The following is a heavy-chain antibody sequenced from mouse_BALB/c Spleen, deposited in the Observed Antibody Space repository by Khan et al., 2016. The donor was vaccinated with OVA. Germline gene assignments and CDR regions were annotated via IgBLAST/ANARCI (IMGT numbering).Heavy chain of an antibody. Sequence: QVQLQQSGAELVRPGTSVKLSCKTSGYIFTSYWIRWVKQRSGQGLEWIARIYPGTDNTYYNEKFKDRATLTADKSSSTAYFQLSSLKSEDSAVFFCAREEALYYFDYWGQGTTLTVSS. CDR3: AREEALYYFDY. CDR2: IYPGTDNT. D-gene: IGHD3-2*02. V-gene: IGHV1S132*01. CDR1: GYIFTSYW. J-gene: IGHJ2*01.